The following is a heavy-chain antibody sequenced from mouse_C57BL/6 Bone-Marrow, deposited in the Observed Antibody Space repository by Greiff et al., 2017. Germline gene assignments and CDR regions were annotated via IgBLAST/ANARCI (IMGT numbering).Heavy chain of an antibody. CDR3: ARHWVFYDYFPYYAMDY. CDR1: GFTFSSYG. Sequence: EVQGVESGGDLVKPGGSLKLSCAASGFTFSSYGMSWVRQTPDKRLEWVATISSGGSYTYYPDSVKGRFTISRDNAKNTLYLQMSSLKSEDTAMYYCARHWVFYDYFPYYAMDYWGQGTSVTVSS. CDR2: ISSGGSYT. D-gene: IGHD2-4*01. V-gene: IGHV5-6*01. J-gene: IGHJ4*01.